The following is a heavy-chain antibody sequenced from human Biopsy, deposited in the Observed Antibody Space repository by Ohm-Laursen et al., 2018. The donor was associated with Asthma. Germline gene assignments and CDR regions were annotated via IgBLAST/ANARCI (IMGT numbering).Heavy chain of an antibody. V-gene: IGHV1-24*01. J-gene: IGHJ4*02. D-gene: IGHD4-17*01. CDR2: HDHEEGGT. CDR3: ASDFPKDYVRYNFQF. CDR1: GGTFSNFA. Sequence: SVKVSCKPPGGTFSNFAISWVRQAPGQGLEWMGGHDHEEGGTVNARRFQGRVTMTEDTSTDTAYMELSSLSSDDTAVYYCASDFPKDYVRYNFQFWGQGTLVTVSS.